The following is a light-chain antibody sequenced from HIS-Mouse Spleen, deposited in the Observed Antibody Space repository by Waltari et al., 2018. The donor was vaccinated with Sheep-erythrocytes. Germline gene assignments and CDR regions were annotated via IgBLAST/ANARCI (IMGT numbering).Light chain of an antibody. V-gene: IGLV3-10*01. CDR3: YSTDSSGNGV. J-gene: IGLJ2*01. CDR2: EDS. Sequence: SYELTQPPSVSVSPGQTARITCSGHALPKKYAYGYQQKSGQAPVLVIYEDSKRPSGIPERFSGSSSGTMATLTISGAQVEDEADYYCYSTDSSGNGVFGGGTKLTVL. CDR1: ALPKKY.